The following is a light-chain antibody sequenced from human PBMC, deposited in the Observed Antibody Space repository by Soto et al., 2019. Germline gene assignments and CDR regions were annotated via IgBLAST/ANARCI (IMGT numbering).Light chain of an antibody. V-gene: IGKV4-1*01. CDR2: CAS. J-gene: IGKJ1*01. CDR1: QSVLYSSNNKNY. CDR3: QQYYSTPWT. Sequence: DIVMTQSPDSLAVSLGERATINCKSSQSVLYSSNNKNYLAWYQQKPGQPPKLIIYCASTRESGVPDRFSGSGSGKDFTLTISSLQAEDVAVYYCQQYYSTPWTFGQGTKVEIK.